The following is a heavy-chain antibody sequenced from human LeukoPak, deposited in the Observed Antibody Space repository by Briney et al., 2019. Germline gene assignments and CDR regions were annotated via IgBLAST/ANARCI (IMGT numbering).Heavy chain of an antibody. CDR1: GYTFTGYF. J-gene: IGHJ4*02. V-gene: IGHV1-2*02. D-gene: IGHD3-16*01. Sequence: ASVKVSCKASGYTFTGYFIHWVRQAPGQGLEWMGWINPNSGGTNYAQKFQDRVTMTRDTSISTAYMELSRLRSDDTAVYYCARVRYRLAETYIDYWGQGTLVTVSS. CDR2: INPNSGGT. CDR3: ARVRYRLAETYIDY.